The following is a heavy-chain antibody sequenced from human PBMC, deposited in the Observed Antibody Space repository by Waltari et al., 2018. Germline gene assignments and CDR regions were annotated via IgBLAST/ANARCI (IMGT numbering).Heavy chain of an antibody. J-gene: IGHJ5*02. V-gene: IGHV4-4*07. D-gene: IGHD3-16*01. CDR1: GDSVVRNY. Sequence: QVQLHESGPGLVQPSETLSLACSVSGDSVVRNYWSWIRQSAGKGMEWIGRIYVGGTTNYNPALSGRVSMSVDMSKNQIVLKIMSVTAADTGVYYCARETRHGDWFDPWGQGTLVTVSS. CDR2: IYVGGTT. CDR3: ARETRHGDWFDP.